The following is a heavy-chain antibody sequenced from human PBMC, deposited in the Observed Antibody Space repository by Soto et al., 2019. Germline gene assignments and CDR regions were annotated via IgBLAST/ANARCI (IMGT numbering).Heavy chain of an antibody. V-gene: IGHV4-34*01. Sequence: QVQLQQWGAGLLKPSETLSLTCAVYGGSFRGYYWSWIRQPPGKGLEWIGEINHSGSTNYNPSLKSRVTISVDTSKNQFSLKLSSVNAADTAVYYCARDYYGSGSHYYFDYWGQGTLVTVSS. CDR3: ARDYYGSGSHYYFDY. CDR2: INHSGST. J-gene: IGHJ4*02. D-gene: IGHD3-10*01. CDR1: GGSFRGYY.